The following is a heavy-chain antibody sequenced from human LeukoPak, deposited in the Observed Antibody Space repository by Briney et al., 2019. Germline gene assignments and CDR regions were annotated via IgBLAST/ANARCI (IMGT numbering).Heavy chain of an antibody. Sequence: PGGSLSLSCAASGFTFSDYYMSWLRQAPGEGLEWVSTISGSGGSTYYADPVKGRFTISRDNSRNTLYLQMNSLRAEDTGLYYCARLTAYWGQGTLGTVSP. J-gene: IGHJ4*02. V-gene: IGHV3-23*01. CDR2: ISGSGGST. CDR3: ARLTAY. CDR1: GFTFSDYY. D-gene: IGHD3-16*01.